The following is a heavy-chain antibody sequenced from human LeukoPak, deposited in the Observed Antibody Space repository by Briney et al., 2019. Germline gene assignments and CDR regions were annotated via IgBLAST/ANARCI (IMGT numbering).Heavy chain of an antibody. CDR2: IYTSGST. CDR1: GGSISSGSYY. V-gene: IGHV4-61*02. D-gene: IGHD4-17*01. J-gene: IGHJ6*02. Sequence: SETLSLTYTVSGGSISSGSYYWSWIRQPAGKGLEWIGRIYTSGSTNYNPSLKSRVTISVDTSKNQFSLKLSSVTAADTAVYYCARDGPAGYGDPLYYYYGMDVWGQGTTVTVSS. CDR3: ARDGPAGYGDPLYYYYGMDV.